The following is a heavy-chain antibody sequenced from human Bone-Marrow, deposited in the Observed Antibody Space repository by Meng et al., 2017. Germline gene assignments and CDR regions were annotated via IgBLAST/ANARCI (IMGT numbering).Heavy chain of an antibody. Sequence: LTRAASGFTFSSYAMSWVRQAPGKGLEWGSAISGSGGSTYYADSVKGRFTISRDNSKNTLYLQMNSLRAEDTAVYYCAKAPYYYDSSGYYYLYYFDYWGQGTLVTVSS. CDR1: GFTFSSYA. J-gene: IGHJ4*02. CDR3: AKAPYYYDSSGYYYLYYFDY. D-gene: IGHD3-22*01. V-gene: IGHV3-23*01. CDR2: ISGSGGST.